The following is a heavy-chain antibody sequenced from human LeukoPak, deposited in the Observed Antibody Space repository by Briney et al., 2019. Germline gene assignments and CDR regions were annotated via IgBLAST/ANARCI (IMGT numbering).Heavy chain of an antibody. Sequence: ASVKVSFKGSGYTFTSYDINWVGQARGQGREWMGGMNPNSGNTGYAQKFQGRDTMTRNPSISTAYMELSSLRSEDTAVYYCARGRAKPIFGVVIGNYYYYMDFWGKGTTVTVSS. CDR1: GYTFTSYD. D-gene: IGHD3-3*01. J-gene: IGHJ6*03. V-gene: IGHV1-8*01. CDR3: ARGRAKPIFGVVIGNYYYYMDF. CDR2: MNPNSGNT.